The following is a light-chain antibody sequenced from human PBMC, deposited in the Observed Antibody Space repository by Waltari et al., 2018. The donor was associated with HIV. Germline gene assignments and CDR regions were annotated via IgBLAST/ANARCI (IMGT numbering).Light chain of an antibody. V-gene: IGKV1-5*03. CDR2: KAS. J-gene: IGKJ1*01. Sequence: DIQMTQSPPTLSASVGDRVTITCRASESVYDWLAWYQQKPGQAPKLLIYKASTLQRGVPSRFSGGGYGTEFSLIITNLQPDDSAVYYCQQYRGFMTFGQGTEVAIK. CDR1: ESVYDW. CDR3: QQYRGFMT.